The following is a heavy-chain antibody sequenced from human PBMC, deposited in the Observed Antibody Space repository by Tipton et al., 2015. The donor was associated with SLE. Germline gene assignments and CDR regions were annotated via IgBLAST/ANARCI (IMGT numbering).Heavy chain of an antibody. CDR3: ARSVYSSPYDAFDI. D-gene: IGHD6-13*01. J-gene: IGHJ3*02. CDR1: GGTFTSYA. Sequence: QVQLVQSGAEVRKPGSSVNVSCKASGGTFTSYAISWVRQAPGQGLEWMGGIIPVLGRTNYAQDFQDRVTITADKDASAAYLEVSSLRSEDTAIYYCARSVYSSPYDAFDIWGQGTMVIVSS. CDR2: IIPVLGRT. V-gene: IGHV1-69*06.